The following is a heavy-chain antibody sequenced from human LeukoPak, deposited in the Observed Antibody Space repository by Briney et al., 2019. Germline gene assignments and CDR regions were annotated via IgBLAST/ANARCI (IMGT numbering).Heavy chain of an antibody. CDR3: AKDRGIISDY. D-gene: IGHD3-10*01. CDR2: ITSSSSYI. J-gene: IGHJ4*02. V-gene: IGHV3-21*01. CDR1: GFTFSSYN. Sequence: GGSLRLSCAASGFTFSSYNMNWVRQASGKGLEWVSSITSSSSYIYYADSVKGRFTISRDNAKNSLYLLMNSLRAEDTAVYYCAKDRGIISDYWGQGTLVTVSS.